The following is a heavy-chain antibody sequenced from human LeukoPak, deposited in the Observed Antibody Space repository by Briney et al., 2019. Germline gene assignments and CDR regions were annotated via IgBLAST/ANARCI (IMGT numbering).Heavy chain of an antibody. V-gene: IGHV4-34*01. CDR3: ARVAHDTLGQ. J-gene: IGHJ4*02. Sequence: PSETLSLTCAVYGGSFSGYYWSWIRQPPGKGLEWIGEINHSGSTNYNPSRKSRVTISVDTSKTQFSLKLNSVTAADTAVYYCARVAHDTLGQWGQGTLVTVSS. CDR2: INHSGST. CDR1: GGSFSGYY. D-gene: IGHD3-22*01.